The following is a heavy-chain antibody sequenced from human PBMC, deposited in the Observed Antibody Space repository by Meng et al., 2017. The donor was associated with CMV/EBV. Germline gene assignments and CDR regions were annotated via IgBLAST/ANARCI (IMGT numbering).Heavy chain of an antibody. CDR2: INHSGST. D-gene: IGHD3-9*01. V-gene: IGHV4-34*01. Sequence: QVQRHEWGEVWLKPSGPLSPSSTVHGRCLSGFYWRWNRQPPGKGLGWIGEINHSGSTNYKPSLKSRVTISVDTSTNQFAQKLSSVTAADTAVYYCARKRYWLLYPWFDPWGQGTLVTVSS. CDR1: GRCLSGFY. CDR3: ARKRYWLLYPWFDP. J-gene: IGHJ5*02.